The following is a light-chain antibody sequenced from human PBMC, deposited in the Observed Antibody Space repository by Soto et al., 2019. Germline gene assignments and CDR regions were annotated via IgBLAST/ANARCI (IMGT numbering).Light chain of an antibody. V-gene: IGLV2-14*01. CDR1: SSDISNYNY. Sequence: QPVLTQPASVSGSPGQSITISCTGSSSDISNYNYVSWYQQYPGKAPRLIISEVSTRPSGVSNRFSGSKSGSTASLTISGLQAADEADYFCTSYTTSSTYVFGTGTKLTVL. CDR3: TSYTTSSTYV. J-gene: IGLJ1*01. CDR2: EVS.